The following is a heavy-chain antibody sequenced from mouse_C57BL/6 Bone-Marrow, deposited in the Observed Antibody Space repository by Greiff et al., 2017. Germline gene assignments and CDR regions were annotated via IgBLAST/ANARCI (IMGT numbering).Heavy chain of an antibody. CDR3: AIIYYYGDY. CDR2: IYPRDGST. V-gene: IGHV1-85*01. Sequence: VMLVESGPELVKPGASVKLSCKASGYTFTSYDINWVKQRPGQGLEWIGWIYPRDGSTKYNEKFKGKATLTVDTSSSTAYMELHSLTSEDSAVYFCAIIYYYGDYWGQGTTLTVSS. D-gene: IGHD1-1*01. CDR1: GYTFTSYD. J-gene: IGHJ2*01.